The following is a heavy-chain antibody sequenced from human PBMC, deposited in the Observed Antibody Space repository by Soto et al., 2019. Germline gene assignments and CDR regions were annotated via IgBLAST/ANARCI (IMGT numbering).Heavy chain of an antibody. D-gene: IGHD3-22*01. V-gene: IGHV3-30*04. CDR1: GFTFSSYA. CDR3: AKDPTYDSSGYYFYYGMDV. Sequence: GGSLRLSCAASGFTFSSYAMNWVRQAPGKGLEWVGLISYDGSYKYYAESMKGRFTISRDNSKNTLYLQLNSLRAADTAVYYCAKDPTYDSSGYYFYYGMDVWGQGTTVTVSS. CDR2: ISYDGSYK. J-gene: IGHJ6*02.